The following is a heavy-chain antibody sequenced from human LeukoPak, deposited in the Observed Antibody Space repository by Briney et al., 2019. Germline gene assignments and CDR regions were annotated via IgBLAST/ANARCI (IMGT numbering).Heavy chain of an antibody. V-gene: IGHV4-61*02. CDR1: GGSISSGSYY. CDR3: ARVPAGATKYMFYFDY. CDR2: IYAGGST. J-gene: IGHJ4*02. D-gene: IGHD1-26*01. Sequence: SETLSLTCTIPGGSISSGSYYWSWIRQPAGKGLEWIGRIYAGGSTNYNPSLKSRVTISVDTSKNQFSLKLSSVTAADTAVYYCARVPAGATKYMFYFDYWGQGTLVTVSS.